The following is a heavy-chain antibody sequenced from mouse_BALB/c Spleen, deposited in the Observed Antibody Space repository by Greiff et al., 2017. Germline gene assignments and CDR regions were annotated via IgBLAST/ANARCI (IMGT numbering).Heavy chain of an antibody. CDR2: INPYYGST. Sequence: EVQLQQTGPELVKPGASVKISCKASGYSFTDYIMLWVKQSHGKSLEWIGNINPYYGSTSYNLKFKGKATLTVDKSSSTAYMQLNSLTSEDSAVYYCARWDGKGAHAMDYWGQGTSVTVSS. CDR1: GYSFTDYI. D-gene: IGHD2-1*01. CDR3: ARWDGKGAHAMDY. J-gene: IGHJ4*01. V-gene: IGHV1-39*01.